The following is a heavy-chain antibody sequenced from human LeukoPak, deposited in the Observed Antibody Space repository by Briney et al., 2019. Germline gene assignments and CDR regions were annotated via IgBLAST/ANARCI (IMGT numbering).Heavy chain of an antibody. Sequence: GASVKVSCKASGYTFTSYGISWVRQAPGQGLEWMGWISANNGYTNYAQKLQGRVTMTTDTSTTTAYMELTSLTSDDMAVYYCARDEHYYGSGTYYRRASTFDIWGQGTMVTVSS. D-gene: IGHD3-10*01. V-gene: IGHV1-18*03. CDR2: ISANNGYT. CDR3: ARDEHYYGSGTYYRRASTFDI. CDR1: GYTFTSYG. J-gene: IGHJ3*02.